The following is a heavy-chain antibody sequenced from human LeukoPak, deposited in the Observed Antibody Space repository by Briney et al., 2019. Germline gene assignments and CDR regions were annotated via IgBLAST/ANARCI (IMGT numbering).Heavy chain of an antibody. CDR2: ISSRSSYI. CDR1: GFTFSSYS. Sequence: GGSLRLSCAASGFTFSSYSMNWVRQAPGKGLEWVSSISSRSSYIYYADSVKGRFTISRDNAKNSLYLQMNSLRAEDTAVYYCARDPKWELYFDYWGQGTLVTVSS. D-gene: IGHD1-26*01. V-gene: IGHV3-21*01. J-gene: IGHJ4*02. CDR3: ARDPKWELYFDY.